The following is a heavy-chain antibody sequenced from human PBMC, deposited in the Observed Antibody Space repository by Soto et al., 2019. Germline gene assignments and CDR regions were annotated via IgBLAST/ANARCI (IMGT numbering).Heavy chain of an antibody. Sequence: ETLSLTCTVSGGSISSYYWSWIRQPPGKGLEWVGSIYYSGTTYYKPALKSRVTISADTPKNQFSLKLTSVTAADTAIYYCARLHSSVPRGYFDHWGKGILVTVSS. CDR3: ARLHSSVPRGYFDH. CDR2: IYYSGTT. D-gene: IGHD2-21*02. V-gene: IGHV4-59*05. J-gene: IGHJ4*02. CDR1: GGSISSYY.